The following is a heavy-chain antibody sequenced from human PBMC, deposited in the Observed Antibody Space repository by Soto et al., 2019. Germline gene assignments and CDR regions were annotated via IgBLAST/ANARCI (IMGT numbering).Heavy chain of an antibody. D-gene: IGHD3-22*01. V-gene: IGHV3-33*01. CDR1: GFTFSTFG. Sequence: LRLSCAASGFTFSTFGIHWVRQAPGSGLDWVAVIWNDGSNIYYADSVKGRFTLSRDNSKNTLYLQMNSLRAEDTAVYYCARDGGGYFDTSGSYHPGYYFDCWGQGTLVTVSS. J-gene: IGHJ4*02. CDR2: IWNDGSNI. CDR3: ARDGGGYFDTSGSYHPGYYFDC.